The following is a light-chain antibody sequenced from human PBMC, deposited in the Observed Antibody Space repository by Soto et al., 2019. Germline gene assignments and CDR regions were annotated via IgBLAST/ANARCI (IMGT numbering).Light chain of an antibody. V-gene: IGLV2-14*01. J-gene: IGLJ2*01. CDR2: GVN. CDR1: SSDFGDDKY. CDR3: AVWDNSLNGVA. Sequence: QSALTQPASVSGSPGQSITVSCTGSSSDFGDDKYVSWYQQQPGKGPNLLIYGVNSRPSGVPDRFTGSKSGTSASLAISGLRSEDEADYYCAVWDNSLNGVAFGGGTKLTVL.